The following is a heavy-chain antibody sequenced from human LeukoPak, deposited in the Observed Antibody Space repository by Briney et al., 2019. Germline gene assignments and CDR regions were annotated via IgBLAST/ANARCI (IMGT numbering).Heavy chain of an antibody. CDR3: ASRGVGSSYYYYMDV. CDR2: ISNSGTAV. Sequence: PGGSLRLSCTASGFTFSSYEVNWVRQAPGKGLEWVSYISNSGTAVHYADSVKGRFTISKDNAKNSLYLQMNSLRAEDTAVYYCASRGVGSSYYYYMDVWGKGTTVTISS. J-gene: IGHJ6*03. V-gene: IGHV3-48*03. CDR1: GFTFSSYE. D-gene: IGHD1-26*01.